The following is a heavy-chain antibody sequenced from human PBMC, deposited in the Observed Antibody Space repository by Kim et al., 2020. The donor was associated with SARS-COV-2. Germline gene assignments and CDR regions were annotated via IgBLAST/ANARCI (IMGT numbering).Heavy chain of an antibody. J-gene: IGHJ4*02. Sequence: SETLSLTCAVYGGSFSGYYWSWIRQPPGKGLEWIGEINHSGSTNYNPSLKSRVTISVDTSKNQFSLKLSSVTAADTAVYYCARGLGSGYAYWGQGTLVTVSS. CDR1: GGSFSGYY. V-gene: IGHV4-34*01. CDR3: ARGLGSGYAY. D-gene: IGHD3-22*01. CDR2: INHSGST.